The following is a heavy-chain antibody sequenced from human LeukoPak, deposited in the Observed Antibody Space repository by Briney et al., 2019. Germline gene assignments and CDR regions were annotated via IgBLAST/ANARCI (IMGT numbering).Heavy chain of an antibody. V-gene: IGHV3-66*02. D-gene: IGHD1-26*01. CDR3: ARELTVGATIDY. CDR2: IYGGGNS. J-gene: IGHJ4*01. CDR1: GFTFSTYY. Sequence: GGSLRLSCAASGFTFSTYYMSWVRQAPGKGLEWVSGIYGGGNSYYAESVTGRFTITRDNSRNTLHLQMNSLRGDDTAVYYCARELTVGATIDYWGQEPCHRLL.